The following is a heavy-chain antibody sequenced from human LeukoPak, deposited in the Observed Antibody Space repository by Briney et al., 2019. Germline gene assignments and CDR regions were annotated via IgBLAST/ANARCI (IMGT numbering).Heavy chain of an antibody. D-gene: IGHD3-9*01. Sequence: GGSLRLSCTASGFTFSSYAMSWVRQAPGQGLEWVSAISGSGGSTYYADSVKGRFTISRDNSKNTLYLQMNSLRAEDTAVYYCAKGGYFDWLPGFDYWGQGTLVTVSS. J-gene: IGHJ4*02. CDR1: GFTFSSYA. V-gene: IGHV3-23*01. CDR2: ISGSGGST. CDR3: AKGGYFDWLPGFDY.